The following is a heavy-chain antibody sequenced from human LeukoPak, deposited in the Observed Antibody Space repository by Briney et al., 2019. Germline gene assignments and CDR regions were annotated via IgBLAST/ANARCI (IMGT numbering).Heavy chain of an antibody. CDR1: GGSFSGYY. V-gene: IGHV4-34*01. J-gene: IGHJ4*02. D-gene: IGHD1-1*01. CDR2: INHSGST. Sequence: SETLSLTCAVYGGSFSGYYWSWIRQPPGKGLEWIGGINHSGSTNYNPSLKSRVTISVDTSKNQFSLKLSSVTAADTAVYYCARLKWNADYWGQGTLVTVSS. CDR3: ARLKWNADY.